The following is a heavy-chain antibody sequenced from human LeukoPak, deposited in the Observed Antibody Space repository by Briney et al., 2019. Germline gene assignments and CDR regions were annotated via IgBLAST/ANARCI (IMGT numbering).Heavy chain of an antibody. CDR2: IYYSGTT. CDR1: GGSISSYY. V-gene: IGHV4-59*01. Sequence: SETLSLTCTVSGGSISSYYWSWIRQAPGKGLEWIGYIYYSGTTNYNPSLKSRVTMSVDTSKSQFSLKVSSMTAADTAVYYCARWGSYDSSDYWGQGTLVTVSP. J-gene: IGHJ4*02. CDR3: ARWGSYDSSDY. D-gene: IGHD3-22*01.